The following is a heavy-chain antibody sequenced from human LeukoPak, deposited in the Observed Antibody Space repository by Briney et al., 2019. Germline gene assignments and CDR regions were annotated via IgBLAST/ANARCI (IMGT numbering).Heavy chain of an antibody. CDR1: GFTHNNNY. J-gene: IGHJ4*02. D-gene: IGHD2-8*01. CDR3: ARDSNGPAY. V-gene: IGHV3-53*01. Sequence: PGRSLRLSCAASGFTHNNNYRIGLRGARGRAREWVSVIYSDGGTFYTGSVKGRFTIPRDNSKNTLYLQMNSLRAEDTAVYYCARDSNGPAYWGQGTLVTVSS. CDR2: IYSDGGT.